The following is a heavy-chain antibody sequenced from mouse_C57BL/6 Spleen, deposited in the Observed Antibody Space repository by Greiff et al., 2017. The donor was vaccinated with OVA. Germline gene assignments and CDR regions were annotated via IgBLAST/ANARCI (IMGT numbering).Heavy chain of an antibody. Sequence: QVQLQQPGAELVMPGASVKLSCKASGYTFTSYWMHWVKQRPGQGLEWIGEIDPSDSYTNYNQKFKGKSTLTVDKSSSTAYMQLSSLTSEDSAVYYCARQDSSGYTWFAYWGQGTLVTVSA. J-gene: IGHJ3*01. CDR3: ARQDSSGYTWFAY. D-gene: IGHD3-2*02. V-gene: IGHV1-69*01. CDR1: GYTFTSYW. CDR2: IDPSDSYT.